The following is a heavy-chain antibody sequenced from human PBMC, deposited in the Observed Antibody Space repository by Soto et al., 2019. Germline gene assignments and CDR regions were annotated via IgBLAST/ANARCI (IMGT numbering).Heavy chain of an antibody. V-gene: IGHV1-69*04. D-gene: IGHD3-3*01. J-gene: IGHJ4*02. CDR2: IIPILGIT. Sequence: ASVKVSCKASGGTFSSYTISWVRQAPGQGLEWMGRIIPILGITNYAQKFQGRVTITADTSASTAYMELSSLRSEDTAVYYCAREPPGVHSYFDYWGQGTLVTVSS. CDR3: AREPPGVHSYFDY. CDR1: GGTFSSYT.